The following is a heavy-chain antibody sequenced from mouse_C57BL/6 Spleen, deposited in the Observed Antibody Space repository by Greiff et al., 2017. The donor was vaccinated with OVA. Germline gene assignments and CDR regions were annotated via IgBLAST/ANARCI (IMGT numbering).Heavy chain of an antibody. D-gene: IGHD1-1*01. CDR1: GFTFSDAW. CDR3: TSKIITTVFDY. Sequence: EVQLVESGGGLVQPGGSMTLSCAASGFTFSDAWMDWVRQSPEKGLEWVAEIRNKANNHATYYAESVKGRFTISRDDSKSSVYLQMNSLRAEDTGIYYCTSKIITTVFDYWGQGTTLTVSS. V-gene: IGHV6-6*01. J-gene: IGHJ2*01. CDR2: IRNKANNHAT.